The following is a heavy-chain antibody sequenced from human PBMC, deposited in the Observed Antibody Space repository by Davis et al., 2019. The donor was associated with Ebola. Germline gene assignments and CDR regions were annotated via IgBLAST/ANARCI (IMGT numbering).Heavy chain of an antibody. CDR2: ISGSGGST. D-gene: IGHD3-10*01. J-gene: IGHJ4*02. CDR1: GFAFSSYA. Sequence: GGSLRLSCVASGFAFSSYAMSWVRQAPGKGLEWVSAISGSGGSTYYADSVKGRFTISRDNSKNTLYLQMNSLRAEDTAVYYCAKEQLWFGELLSFWGQGTLVTVSS. V-gene: IGHV3-23*01. CDR3: AKEQLWFGELLSF.